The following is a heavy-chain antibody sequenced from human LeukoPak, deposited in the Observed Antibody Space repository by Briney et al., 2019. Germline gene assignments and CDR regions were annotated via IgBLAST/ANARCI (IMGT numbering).Heavy chain of an antibody. Sequence: PGGSLRLSCAASGFTFSTYGMHWVRQAPGKGLEWVAVIWYDGSDKYYADSVKGRFTISRDNSKNTLYLQMNSLRAEDTAVYYCAGDRNVDYFDYWGQGTLVTVAS. J-gene: IGHJ4*02. CDR3: AGDRNVDYFDY. CDR1: GFTFSTYG. CDR2: IWYDGSDK. V-gene: IGHV3-33*01. D-gene: IGHD1-1*01.